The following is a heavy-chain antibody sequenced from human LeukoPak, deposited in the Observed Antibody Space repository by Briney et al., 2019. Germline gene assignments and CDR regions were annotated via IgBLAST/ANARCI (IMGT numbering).Heavy chain of an antibody. D-gene: IGHD2-2*01. J-gene: IGHJ5*02. CDR3: ARDYRGCSSTSCYHGLDWFDP. CDR1: GYTFTSYG. CDR2: ISAYNGNT. Sequence: ASVKVSCKASGYTFTSYGISWVRQAPGQGLEWMGWISAYNGNTNYAQKLQGRVTMTTDTSTSTAYMELRSLRPDDTAVYYCARDYRGCSSTSCYHGLDWFDPWGQGTLVTVSS. V-gene: IGHV1-18*01.